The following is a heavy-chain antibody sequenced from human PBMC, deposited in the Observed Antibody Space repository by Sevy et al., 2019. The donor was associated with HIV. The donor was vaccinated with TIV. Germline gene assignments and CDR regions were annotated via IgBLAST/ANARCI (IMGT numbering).Heavy chain of an antibody. Sequence: GGSLRLSCVASGFTFSNAWMNWVRQAPGKGLEWVGRIKSKTDGGTTDYAAPVKGRFTISRDDSKNTLYLQMNSLKSEDSAVYYCTTSFVPNAFHMWGQGTMVTVSS. CDR2: IKSKTDGGTT. D-gene: IGHD2-8*01. J-gene: IGHJ3*02. CDR3: TTSFVPNAFHM. V-gene: IGHV3-15*07. CDR1: GFTFSNAW.